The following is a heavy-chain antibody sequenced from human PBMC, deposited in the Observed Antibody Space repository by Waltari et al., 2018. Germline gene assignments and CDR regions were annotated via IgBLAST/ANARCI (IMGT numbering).Heavy chain of an antibody. CDR1: GGSISSSY. CDR3: ARVLRSAWGVWFDP. J-gene: IGHJ5*02. V-gene: IGHV4-59*01. D-gene: IGHD3-16*01. CDR2: IYSSGSS. Sequence: QVQLQESGPGLVKPSETLSLTCTVSGGSISSSYGSWIRQPPGKGLEWIGYIYSSGSSNYNPSLKSRVTISVDTSKNQFSLKLNSVTAADTAVYYCARVLRSAWGVWFDPWGPGTLVIVSS.